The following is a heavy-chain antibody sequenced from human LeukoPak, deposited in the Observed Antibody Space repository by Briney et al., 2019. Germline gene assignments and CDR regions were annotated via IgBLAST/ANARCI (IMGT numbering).Heavy chain of an antibody. Sequence: SETLSLTCTVSGGSISSYYWNWIRQPPGKGLVWIGCIYYSGSTNYNPSLQSRVTISVDTSKNQFSLKLTSVTAADTAMYYCARGGNDFWSGLMYNWFDPWGQGTLVTVSS. CDR3: ARGGNDFWSGLMYNWFDP. CDR1: GGSISSYY. D-gene: IGHD3-3*01. CDR2: IYYSGST. J-gene: IGHJ5*02. V-gene: IGHV4-59*01.